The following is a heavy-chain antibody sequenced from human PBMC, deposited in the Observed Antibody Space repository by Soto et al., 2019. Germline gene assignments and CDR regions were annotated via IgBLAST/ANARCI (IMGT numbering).Heavy chain of an antibody. CDR2: ISNDGTTK. D-gene: IGHD5-18*01. J-gene: IGHJ4*02. CDR1: GLTFSIYG. V-gene: IGHV3-30*18. Sequence: QVQLVESGGGVVQPGRSLRLSCAASGLTFSIYGMHWVRQAPGKGLEWLAVISNDGTTKYFADSVRGRFTTSRDNSMNTLYRQMNSLRPEDTGVYYCAKDREDTAMIFDHWGQGTQVTVSS. CDR3: AKDREDTAMIFDH.